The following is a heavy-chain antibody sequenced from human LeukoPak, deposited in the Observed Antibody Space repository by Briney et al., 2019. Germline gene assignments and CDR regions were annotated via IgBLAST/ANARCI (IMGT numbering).Heavy chain of an antibody. CDR3: AKVYGSGNYYFPDY. CDR1: GLTFSSYW. D-gene: IGHD3-10*01. Sequence: GVSLRLSCAASGLTFSSYWMSWVRQGPGKGLEWVSAISGRGDSTYYADSVKGRFTISRDSSKNTLYLQMNSLRAEDTAVYYCAKVYGSGNYYFPDYWGQGTLVTVSS. V-gene: IGHV3-23*01. CDR2: ISGRGDST. J-gene: IGHJ4*02.